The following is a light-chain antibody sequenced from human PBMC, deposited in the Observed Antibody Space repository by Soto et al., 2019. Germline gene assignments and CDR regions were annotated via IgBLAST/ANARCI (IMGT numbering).Light chain of an antibody. CDR2: RAS. CDR3: QHYNTYSGT. CDR1: QSINTW. J-gene: IGKJ3*01. V-gene: IGKV1-5*03. Sequence: DIQMTQSPSPLSASVGDRVTITCRASQSINTWLAWYQQKPGKAPKLLIYRASTLESGVPSRFSGSGSVTEFTLTISSVQPDDFSTYYCQHYNTYSGTFGPGTKVDI.